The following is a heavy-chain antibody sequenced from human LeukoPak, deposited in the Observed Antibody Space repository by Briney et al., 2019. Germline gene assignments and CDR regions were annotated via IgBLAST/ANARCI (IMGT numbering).Heavy chain of an antibody. CDR1: GGSISSSSYY. Sequence: SETLSLTCTVSGGSISSSSYYWGWIRQPPGKGLEWIGSIYYSGSTYYNPSLKSRVTISVGTSKNQFSLKLSSVTAAGTAVYYCARHVHDFWSGYYFYFDYWGQGTLVTVSS. J-gene: IGHJ4*02. CDR3: ARHVHDFWSGYYFYFDY. D-gene: IGHD3-3*01. V-gene: IGHV4-39*01. CDR2: IYYSGST.